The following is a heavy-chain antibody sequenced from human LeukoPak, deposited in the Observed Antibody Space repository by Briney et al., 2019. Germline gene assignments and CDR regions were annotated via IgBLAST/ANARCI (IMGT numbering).Heavy chain of an antibody. J-gene: IGHJ4*02. Sequence: GGSLRLSCAASGFTFSSYWMSWVRQAPGKGLEWVANIKQDGSEKYYVDSVKGRFTISRDNAKNSLYLQMNSLRAEDTAVYYCAGADRNTIFGVVIWDAFDYWGQGTLVTVSS. CDR3: AGADRNTIFGVVIWDAFDY. V-gene: IGHV3-7*01. D-gene: IGHD3-3*01. CDR1: GFTFSSYW. CDR2: IKQDGSEK.